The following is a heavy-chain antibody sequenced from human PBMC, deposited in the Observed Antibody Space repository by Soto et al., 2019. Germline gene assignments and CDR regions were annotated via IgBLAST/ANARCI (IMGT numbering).Heavy chain of an antibody. V-gene: IGHV1-69*04. CDR1: GGTLSSFA. Sequence: QVQLVQSGSEVKKPGSSVRVSCKTSGGTLSSFAISWVRQAPGQGLEWVGTFIPVVAMAKYGQNFQGRVTITADQSTNTLFMELSSLTYEDTAIYYCAKGHDNYFYYGMDVWGQGTTVTVSS. CDR3: AKGHDNYFYYGMDV. D-gene: IGHD1-1*01. J-gene: IGHJ6*02. CDR2: FIPVVAMA.